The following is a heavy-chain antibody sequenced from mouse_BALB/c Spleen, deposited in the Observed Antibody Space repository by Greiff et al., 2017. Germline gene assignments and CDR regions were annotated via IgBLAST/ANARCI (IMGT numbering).Heavy chain of an antibody. CDR3: ARDYYGSSPYAMDY. CDR2: INSNGGST. D-gene: IGHD1-1*01. Sequence: DVMLVESGGGLVQPGGSLKLSCAASGFTFSSYGMSWVRQTPDKRLELVATINSNGGSTYYPDSVKGRFTISRDNAKNTLYLQMSSLKSEDTAMYYCARDYYGSSPYAMDYWGQGTSVTVSS. J-gene: IGHJ4*01. CDR1: GFTFSSYG. V-gene: IGHV5-6-3*01.